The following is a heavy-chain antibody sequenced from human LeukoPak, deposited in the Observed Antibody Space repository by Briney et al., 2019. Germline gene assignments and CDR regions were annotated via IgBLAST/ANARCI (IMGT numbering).Heavy chain of an antibody. CDR1: GFTFSSYW. CDR2: INSDGSST. CDR3: ARATRWLQPDY. Sequence: GGSLRLSCAASGFTFSSYWMHWVRQAPGKGLVWVSRINSDGSSTSYADSVKGRFTISRDNAKNTLYLQMSSLRAEDTAVYYCARATRWLQPDYWGQGTLVTVSS. V-gene: IGHV3-74*01. J-gene: IGHJ4*02. D-gene: IGHD5-24*01.